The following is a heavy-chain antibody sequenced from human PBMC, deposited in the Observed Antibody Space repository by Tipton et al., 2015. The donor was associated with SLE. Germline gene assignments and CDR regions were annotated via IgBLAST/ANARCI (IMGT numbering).Heavy chain of an antibody. Sequence: LRLSCTVSGASISSTSYYWGWIRQAPGKGLEWIGSIYNSGNTYYNASLKSRVTISVDKSKNHFSLELTSVTAADTAVYYCARQRLRLLSPLDAWCQGTTVTVS. J-gene: IGHJ6*02. CDR3: ARQRLRLLSPLDA. V-gene: IGHV4-39*01. D-gene: IGHD3-10*01. CDR1: GASISSTSYY. CDR2: IYNSGNT.